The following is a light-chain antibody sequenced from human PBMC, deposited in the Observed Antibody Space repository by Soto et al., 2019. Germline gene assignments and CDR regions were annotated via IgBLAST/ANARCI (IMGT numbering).Light chain of an antibody. CDR3: AAWHDRLSGVI. Sequence: QSVLTQPPSASGTPGQRVTISCSGSRPSIGSNHVYWYQQLPGMAPKLLIYTNNHRPSGVPDRFSASKSGTSASLAISGLRSEDEADYYCAAWHDRLSGVIFGGGTKLTVL. J-gene: IGLJ2*01. V-gene: IGLV1-47*02. CDR1: RPSIGSNH. CDR2: TNN.